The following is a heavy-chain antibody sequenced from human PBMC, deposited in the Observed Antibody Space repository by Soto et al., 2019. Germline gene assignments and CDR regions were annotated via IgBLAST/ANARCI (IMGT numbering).Heavy chain of an antibody. J-gene: IGHJ6*02. CDR2: IFSNDDK. V-gene: IGHV2-5*01. CDR3: SHMRCSGLFGMDV. CDR1: GFSLSTSGVG. Sequence: QITLKESVPTLMKPTQTLTLTCAFSGFSLSTSGVGVGWVRQPPGKALEWLALIFSNDDKRYSPSLMSRLTITKDNSKNQVVLTMTNIDPVDTATSYCSHMRCSGLFGMDVWGQGTTVTVSS. D-gene: IGHD3-10*02.